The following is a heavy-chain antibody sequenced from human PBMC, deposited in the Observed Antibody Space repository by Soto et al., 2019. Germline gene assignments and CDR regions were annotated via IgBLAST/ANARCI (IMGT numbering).Heavy chain of an antibody. V-gene: IGHV3-33*01. Sequence: QVQLVESGGGVVQPGRSLRLSCAASGFTFSSYGMHWVRQAPGKGLEWVAVIWYDGSNKYYADSVKGRFTISRDNSKNTLYLQMNSLRAEDTAVYYCARGSPVTTVVPEFGYWGQGTLVTVSS. CDR2: IWYDGSNK. D-gene: IGHD4-17*01. CDR1: GFTFSSYG. J-gene: IGHJ4*02. CDR3: ARGSPVTTVVPEFGY.